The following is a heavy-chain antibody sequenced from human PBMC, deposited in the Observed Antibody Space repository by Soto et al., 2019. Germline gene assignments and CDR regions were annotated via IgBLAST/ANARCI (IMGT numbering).Heavy chain of an antibody. D-gene: IGHD6-19*01. CDR3: ARGPGQWLVERSYYYGMDV. CDR2: IIPIFGTA. Sequence: QVQLVQSGAEVKKPGSSVKVSCKASGGTFDSYGISWVRQAPGQGLEWMGGIIPIFGTANYAQKFQGRVTITADKSTSTAYMELSSLRSEDTAVYYRARGPGQWLVERSYYYGMDVWGQGTTVTASS. CDR1: GGTFDSYG. V-gene: IGHV1-69*06. J-gene: IGHJ6*02.